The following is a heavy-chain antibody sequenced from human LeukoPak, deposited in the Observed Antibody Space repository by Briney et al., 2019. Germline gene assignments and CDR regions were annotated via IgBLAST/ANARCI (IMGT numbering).Heavy chain of an antibody. CDR1: GGTFSSYA. J-gene: IGHJ4*02. V-gene: IGHV1-8*02. CDR2: MNPNSGNT. Sequence: ASVKVSCKASGGTFSSYAISWVRQATGQGLEWMGWMNPNSGNTGYAQKFQGRVTMTRNTSISTAYMELSSLRSEDTAVYYCARAAHCSSTSCYLPIDYWGQGTLVTVSS. CDR3: ARAAHCSSTSCYLPIDY. D-gene: IGHD2-2*01.